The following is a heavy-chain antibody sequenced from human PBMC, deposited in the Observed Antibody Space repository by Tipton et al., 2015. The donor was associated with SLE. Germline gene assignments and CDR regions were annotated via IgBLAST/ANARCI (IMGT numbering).Heavy chain of an antibody. Sequence: TLSLTCNVSVYSISSSHWWGWIRQPPGKGLEWIGHIYYGGITNYNPSLQSRVTISVDRSKNQFSLKLTSVTAADTAVYYCARGPPFMEWERNWFDPWGQGTQVTVSS. CDR3: ARGPPFMEWERNWFDP. J-gene: IGHJ5*02. CDR2: IYYGGIT. D-gene: IGHD3-3*02. CDR1: VYSISSSHW. V-gene: IGHV4-28*03.